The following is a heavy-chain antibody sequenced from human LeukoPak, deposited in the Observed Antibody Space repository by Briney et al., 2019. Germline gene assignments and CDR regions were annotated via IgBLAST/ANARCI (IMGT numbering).Heavy chain of an antibody. CDR2: TYYRSKWYN. CDR3: ARGYGGLDV. D-gene: IGHD3-16*01. Sequence: SQTLSLTCAISGDSASSNSATWTWIRQSPSRGLEWLGRTYYRSKWYNEYAESVKSRITINPDTSKNQFSLQVNSVTPDDTAVYYCARGYGGLDVWGQGTTVTVSS. CDR1: GDSASSNSAT. J-gene: IGHJ6*02. V-gene: IGHV6-1*01.